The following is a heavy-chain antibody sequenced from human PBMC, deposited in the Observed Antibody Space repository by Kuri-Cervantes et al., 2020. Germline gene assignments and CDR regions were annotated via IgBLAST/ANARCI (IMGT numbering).Heavy chain of an antibody. D-gene: IGHD5-18*01. CDR1: GFTFSSYS. Sequence: GESLKISCAASGFTFSSYSMNWVRQAPGKVLEWVSSISSGSSYIYYGDSVKGRFTISRDNAENSLYLQMNSLRAEYTAVYYCVRCGYNYGYLFDYWGQGTLVTVSS. V-gene: IGHV3-21*01. CDR3: VRCGYNYGYLFDY. J-gene: IGHJ4*02. CDR2: ISSGSSYI.